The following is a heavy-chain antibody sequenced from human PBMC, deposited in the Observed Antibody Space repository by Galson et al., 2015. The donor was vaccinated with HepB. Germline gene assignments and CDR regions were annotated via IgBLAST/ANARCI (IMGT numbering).Heavy chain of an antibody. CDR1: GFTFSTYG. CDR3: AKDQIQFVSHYYMDV. V-gene: IGHV3-30*18. J-gene: IGHJ6*03. Sequence: SLRLSCAASGFTFSTYGIHWVRQAPGKGLEWVAIISYDGSNKYYADSVKGRFTISRDNSKNTLYLQMNSLRAEDTAVYYCAKDQIQFVSHYYMDVWGKGTAGTVSS. CDR2: ISYDGSNK. D-gene: IGHD2-21*01.